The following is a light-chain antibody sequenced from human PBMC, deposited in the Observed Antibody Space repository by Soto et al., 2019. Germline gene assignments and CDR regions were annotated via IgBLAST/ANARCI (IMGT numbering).Light chain of an antibody. CDR2: GAS. J-gene: IGKJ1*01. V-gene: IGKV3-15*01. CDR1: QSVSSN. CDR3: QQYNNWLRT. Sequence: VMTQSLTTMSVSPGERATLSCRASQSVSSNLAWYQQKPGQAPRLLIYGASTRATGIPARFSGSGSGTEFTLTISSLQSEDFAVYYCQQYNNWLRTFGQGTKVDIK.